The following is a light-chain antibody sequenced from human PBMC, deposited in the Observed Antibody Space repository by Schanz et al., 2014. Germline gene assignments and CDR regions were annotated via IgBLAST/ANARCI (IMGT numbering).Light chain of an antibody. CDR2: EVS. V-gene: IGLV2-8*01. CDR3: SAWDDSMKRV. CDR1: SSDVGNYNF. J-gene: IGLJ3*02. Sequence: QSALTQPPSASGSPGQSVTISCTGTSSDVGNYNFVSWYQHHPGKAPKLMIYEVSKRPSGVPDRFSGSKSGNTASLTVSGLQAEDEADYYCSAWDDSMKRVFGGGTKVT.